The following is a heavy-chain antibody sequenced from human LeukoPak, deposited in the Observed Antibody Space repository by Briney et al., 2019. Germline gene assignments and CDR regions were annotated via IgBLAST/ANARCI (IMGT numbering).Heavy chain of an antibody. Sequence: GGSLTLSCAPSGFTVSSYGMHWVRQAPGRGAECVAIISYDGSNKCYTDSEKGRFTISRDNSRNTLYLQMKRLRAEVTAVYYCAKSGIGAAGSPVYFDYWGQGTLVTASS. D-gene: IGHD6-25*01. CDR1: GFTVSSYG. CDR3: AKSGIGAAGSPVYFDY. V-gene: IGHV3-30*18. J-gene: IGHJ4*02. CDR2: ISYDGSNK.